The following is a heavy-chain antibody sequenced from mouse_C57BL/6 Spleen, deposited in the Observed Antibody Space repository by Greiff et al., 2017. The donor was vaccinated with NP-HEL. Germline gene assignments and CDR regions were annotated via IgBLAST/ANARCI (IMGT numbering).Heavy chain of an antibody. D-gene: IGHD3-3*01. CDR1: GFTFSDYY. Sequence: EVMLVESEGGLVQPGSSMKLSCTASGFTFSDYYMAWVRQVPEKGLEWVANINYDGSSTYYLDSLKSRFIISRDNAKNILYLQMSSLKSEDTATYYCARELGFPYYAMDYWGQGTSVTVSS. J-gene: IGHJ4*01. CDR2: INYDGSST. V-gene: IGHV5-16*01. CDR3: ARELGFPYYAMDY.